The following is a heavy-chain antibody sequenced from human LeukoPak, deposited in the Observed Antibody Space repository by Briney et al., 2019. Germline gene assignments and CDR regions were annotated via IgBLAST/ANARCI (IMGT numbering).Heavy chain of an antibody. CDR2: FDPEDGET. CDR1: GYTLTELS. D-gene: IGHD3-10*01. J-gene: IGHJ4*02. V-gene: IGHV1-24*01. CDR3: ARSGSRLVWFGETMEYCDY. Sequence: GASVKVSCKVSGYTLTELSMHWVRQAPGKGLEWMGGFDPEDGETIYAQKFQGRVTMTEDTSTDTAYMELSSLRSEDTAVYYCARSGSRLVWFGETMEYCDYWGQGTLVTVSS.